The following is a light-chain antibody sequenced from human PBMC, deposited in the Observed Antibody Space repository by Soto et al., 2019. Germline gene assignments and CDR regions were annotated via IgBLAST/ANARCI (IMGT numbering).Light chain of an antibody. J-gene: IGKJ1*01. CDR1: QTISGW. CDR2: EAS. V-gene: IGKV1-5*03. CDR3: QQYTSYSPT. Sequence: DIQITQSPSTLSASVGDRVTITCRASQTISGWLAWYQQKPGKAPKRLIFEASILESGVPSRFSGSRSGKEFTLTIDSLQPDDFATYYCQQYTSYSPTFGQGTKVEI.